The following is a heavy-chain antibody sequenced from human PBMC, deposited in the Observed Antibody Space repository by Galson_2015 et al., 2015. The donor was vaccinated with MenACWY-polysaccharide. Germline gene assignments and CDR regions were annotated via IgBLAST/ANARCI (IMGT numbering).Heavy chain of an antibody. J-gene: IGHJ5*02. CDR2: IHPKSGGT. CDR3: EGVGDSSVWRDSVFA. V-gene: IGHV1-2*02. CDR1: GYTFTGHY. D-gene: IGHD6-19*01. Sequence: SVKVSCKASGYTFTGHYIHWVRQVPGQGPEWMGWIHPKSGGTRFAEKFQGRVTLTRDTAISTAYMELSRLTSDDTALYYCEGVGDSSVWRDSVFAWGQGALVTVSS.